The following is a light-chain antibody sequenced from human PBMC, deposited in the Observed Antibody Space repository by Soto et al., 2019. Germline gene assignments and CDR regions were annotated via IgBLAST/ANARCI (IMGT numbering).Light chain of an antibody. V-gene: IGKV1-5*01. CDR2: DAS. Sequence: DIQMTHSPSSVSPSVLGRVHSTFLASQSISRWLAWYQQKPGKAPKVLIYDASRLESGVPSRFSGSGSGTEFSLTITTLQPDDFATYYCQQYNSYSPTWPFGRGTKVDI. J-gene: IGKJ1*01. CDR3: QQYNSYSPTWP. CDR1: QSISRW.